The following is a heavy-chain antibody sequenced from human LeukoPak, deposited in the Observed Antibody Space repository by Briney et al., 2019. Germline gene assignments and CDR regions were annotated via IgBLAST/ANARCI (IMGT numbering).Heavy chain of an antibody. CDR2: INPSGGST. CDR3: ARLAARRFDP. CDR1: GYTFTSYY. V-gene: IGHV1-46*01. J-gene: IGHJ5*02. Sequence: ASVKVSCKASGYTFTSYYMHWVRQAPGQGLEWMGIINPSGGSTSYAQKFQGSVTMTRDMSTSTVYMELSSLRSEDTAVYYCARLAARRFDPWGQGTLVTVSS. D-gene: IGHD6-6*01.